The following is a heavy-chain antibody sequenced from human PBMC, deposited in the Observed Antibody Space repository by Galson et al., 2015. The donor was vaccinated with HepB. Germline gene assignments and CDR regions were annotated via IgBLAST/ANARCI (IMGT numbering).Heavy chain of an antibody. J-gene: IGHJ4*02. D-gene: IGHD3-10*01. CDR1: GFTFSSYG. Sequence: SLRLSCAASGFTFSSYGMHWVRQAPGKGLEWVAVISYDGSNKYYADSVKGRFTISRDNSKNTLYLQMNSLRAEDTAVYYCAKDAWYYGSGVQGGYYFGYWGQGTLVTVSS. V-gene: IGHV3-30*18. CDR3: AKDAWYYGSGVQGGYYFGY. CDR2: ISYDGSNK.